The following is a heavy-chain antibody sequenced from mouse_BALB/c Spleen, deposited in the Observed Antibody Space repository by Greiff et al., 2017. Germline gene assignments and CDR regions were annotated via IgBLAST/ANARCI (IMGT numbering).Heavy chain of an antibody. Sequence: EVQGVESGGGLVQPGGSLKLSCAASGFTFSSYGMSWVRQTPDKRLELVATINSNGGSTYYPDSVKGRFTISRDNAKNTLYLQMSSLKSEDTAMYYCARGSRYDGRGFDYWGQGTTLTVSS. D-gene: IGHD2-14*01. CDR2: INSNGGST. V-gene: IGHV5-6-3*01. J-gene: IGHJ2*01. CDR1: GFTFSSYG. CDR3: ARGSRYDGRGFDY.